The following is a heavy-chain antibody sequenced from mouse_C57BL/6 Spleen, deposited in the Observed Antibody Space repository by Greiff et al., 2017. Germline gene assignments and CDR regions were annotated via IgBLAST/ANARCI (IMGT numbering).Heavy chain of an antibody. CDR3: ARQGFITTVVEDD. CDR2: IYPSDSET. V-gene: IGHV1-61*01. D-gene: IGHD1-1*01. J-gene: IGHJ2*01. CDR1: GYTFTSYW. Sequence: QVQLQQPGAELVRPGSSVKLSCKASGYTFTSYWMDWVKQRPGQGLEWIGNIYPSDSETHYNQKFKDKATLTVDKSSSTAYMQLSSLTSEDSAVYYCARQGFITTVVEDDWGQGTTLTVSS.